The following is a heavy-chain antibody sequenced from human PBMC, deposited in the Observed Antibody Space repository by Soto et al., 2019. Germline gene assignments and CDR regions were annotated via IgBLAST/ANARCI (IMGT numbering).Heavy chain of an antibody. D-gene: IGHD1-26*01. J-gene: IGHJ4*02. CDR2: IRYDGSNE. CDR3: ARDGVGATAFRGYFDY. V-gene: IGHV3-30*02. Sequence: GGSLRLSCAASASIFSCCGMHWVRQAPGKGLEWVAIIRYDGSNEDYAESVKGRFTISRDNSKNTLYLQMNSLRAEDSAVYYCARDGVGATAFRGYFDYWGQGALVTVSS. CDR1: ASIFSCCG.